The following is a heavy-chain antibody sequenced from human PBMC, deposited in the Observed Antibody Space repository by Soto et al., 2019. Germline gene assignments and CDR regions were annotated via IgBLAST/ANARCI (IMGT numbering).Heavy chain of an antibody. CDR3: ARARDIGTYCRRSLDY. V-gene: IGHV3-53*01. CDR2: LYTGTDT. CDR1: GFTVSSTY. Sequence: GGSLSLSCAASGFTVSSTYLTWVRQAPGKGLEWVAILYTGTDTVYADSVKSRFTISRDSSKNTFYLQMNSLRAADTAMYFCARARDIGTYCRRSLDYWGQGSLVTVSS. J-gene: IGHJ4*02. D-gene: IGHD1-26*01.